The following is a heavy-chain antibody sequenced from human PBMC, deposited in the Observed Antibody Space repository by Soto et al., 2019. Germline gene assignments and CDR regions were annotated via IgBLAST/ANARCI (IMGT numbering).Heavy chain of an antibody. D-gene: IGHD4-17*01. Sequence: SETLSLTCAVYGGSFSRYYWSWIRQPPGKGLEWIGEVNHSGRTNYNPSLKSRVTISVDTSKNQFSLMVRSVTAADTAVYYCARVRTETSTFYYYYAMDVWGQGTTVTVPS. J-gene: IGHJ6*02. CDR1: GGSFSRYY. CDR2: VNHSGRT. V-gene: IGHV4-34*01. CDR3: ARVRTETSTFYYYYAMDV.